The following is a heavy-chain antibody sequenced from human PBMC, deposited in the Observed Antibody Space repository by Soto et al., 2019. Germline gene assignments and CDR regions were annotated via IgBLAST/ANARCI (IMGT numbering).Heavy chain of an antibody. CDR3: ARFDWISAWFDP. D-gene: IGHD3-9*01. CDR1: GYTFTDYA. Sequence: QVQLVQSGAEVKKPGASVQVSCKTSGYTFTDYAVTWVRQAPGQGLEWLGWISAYNDNIHYSPKFRGRVAMPTDTPMSTVYMELRSLRSDDTAVYCCARFDWISAWFDPWGQGTPVTVSS. J-gene: IGHJ5*02. V-gene: IGHV1-18*01. CDR2: ISAYNDNI.